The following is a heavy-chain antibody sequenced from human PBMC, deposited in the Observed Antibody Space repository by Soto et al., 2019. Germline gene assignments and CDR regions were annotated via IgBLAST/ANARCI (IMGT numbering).Heavy chain of an antibody. CDR1: GFTFSSYA. Sequence: GGSLRLSCAASGFTFSSYAMSWVRQAPGKGLEWVSATSGSGGSTYYADSVKGRFTISRDNSKNTLYLQMNSLRAEDTAVYYCAKGPMIVVVTWFDPWGQGTLVTVSS. D-gene: IGHD3-22*01. J-gene: IGHJ5*02. CDR2: TSGSGGST. CDR3: AKGPMIVVVTWFDP. V-gene: IGHV3-23*01.